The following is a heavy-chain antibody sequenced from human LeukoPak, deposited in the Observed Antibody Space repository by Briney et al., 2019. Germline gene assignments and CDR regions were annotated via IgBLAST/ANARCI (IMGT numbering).Heavy chain of an antibody. V-gene: IGHV1-2*02. D-gene: IGHD2/OR15-2a*01. Sequence: ASVTVSCKASGYTFTGYYMNWVRQAPGQGLEWMAWINPNSGATNYAQKFQGRVTMTSDTSITTAYMELSRLRSDDTAVYYCARGSFTSTWNFDLWGRGTLVTVSP. CDR1: GYTFTGYY. CDR3: ARGSFTSTWNFDL. J-gene: IGHJ2*01. CDR2: INPNSGAT.